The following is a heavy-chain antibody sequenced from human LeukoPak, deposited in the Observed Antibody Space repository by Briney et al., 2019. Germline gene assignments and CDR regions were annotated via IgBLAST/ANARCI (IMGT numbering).Heavy chain of an antibody. J-gene: IGHJ4*02. CDR3: ARVGYYDSSGFAY. CDR1: GGSISSSSYY. Sequence: SGTLSLTCTVSGGSISSSSYYWGWIRQPPGKGLEWIGSIYYSGSTYYNPSLKSRVTISVDTSKNQFSLKLSSVTAADTAVYYCARVGYYDSSGFAYWGQGTLVTVSS. V-gene: IGHV4-39*01. CDR2: IYYSGST. D-gene: IGHD3-22*01.